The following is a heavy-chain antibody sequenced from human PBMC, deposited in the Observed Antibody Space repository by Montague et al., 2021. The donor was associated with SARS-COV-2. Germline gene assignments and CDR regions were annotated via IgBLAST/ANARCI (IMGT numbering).Heavy chain of an antibody. Sequence: ASPGASLSSDSLSWHWIRQSPSGGLEWLASTYYRSKWYNDSAPSVSGRATVKPDTSRNQFSLHLDSVTPEDTALYFCARKMDSSFDPWGQGTLVTVSS. CDR1: GASLSSDSLS. V-gene: IGHV6-1*01. CDR2: TYYRSKWYN. D-gene: IGHD2-2*03. CDR3: ARKMDSSFDP. J-gene: IGHJ5*02.